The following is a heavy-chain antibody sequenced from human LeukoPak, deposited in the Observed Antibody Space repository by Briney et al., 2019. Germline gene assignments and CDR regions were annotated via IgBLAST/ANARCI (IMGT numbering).Heavy chain of an antibody. CDR2: MNPNSGNT. J-gene: IGHJ4*02. CDR1: GYTFTSYD. V-gene: IGHV1-8*01. CDR3: ARGFPRAYSSGWYYFDY. Sequence: ASVKVSCKASGYTFTSYDINWVRQATGQGLEWMGWMNPNSGNTGYAQKFQGRVTMTRNTSISTAYMELSSLRSEDTAVYYCARGFPRAYSSGWYYFDYWGQGTLVTVSS. D-gene: IGHD6-13*01.